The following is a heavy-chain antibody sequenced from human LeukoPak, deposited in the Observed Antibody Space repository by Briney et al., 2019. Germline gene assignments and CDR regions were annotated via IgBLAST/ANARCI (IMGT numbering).Heavy chain of an antibody. CDR3: AGALDYYYYIDV. CDR2: IYYSGST. J-gene: IGHJ6*03. V-gene: IGHV4-59*01. CDR1: GGSISSYY. Sequence: SETLSLTCTVSGGSISSYYWSWIRQPPGKGLEWIGYIYYSGSTNYNPSLKSRVTISVDTSKNQFSLKLSSVTAADTAVYYCAGALDYYYYIDVWGKGTTVTVSS.